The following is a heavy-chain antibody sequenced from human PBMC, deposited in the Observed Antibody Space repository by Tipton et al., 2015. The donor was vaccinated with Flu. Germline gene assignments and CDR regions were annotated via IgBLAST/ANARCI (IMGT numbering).Heavy chain of an antibody. D-gene: IGHD4-11*01. CDR3: ARRIFSNYVSECKIWCDI. CDR2: ICPGSP. Sequence: TLSLTCSVSGGSVGSPYCWCLLRRPPGTGLGWVGNICPGSPYYNPSLRSRVTMSVARSNDQFSLKLSSVTAADTAVYFCARRIFSNYVSECKIWCDIWGQGTLVNGSS. J-gene: IGHJ4*02. V-gene: IGHV4-38-2*01. CDR1: GGSVGSPYC.